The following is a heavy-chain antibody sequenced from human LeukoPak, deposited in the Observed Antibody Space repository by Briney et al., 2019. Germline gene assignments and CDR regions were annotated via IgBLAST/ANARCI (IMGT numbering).Heavy chain of an antibody. CDR3: ARGVLQHYYYYYYMDV. CDR1: GFTFSDYY. CDR2: ISSSGSTI. J-gene: IGHJ6*03. V-gene: IGHV3-11*01. Sequence: PGGSLRLSCAASGFTFSDYYMNWIRQAPGKGLEWVSYISSSGSTIYYADSVKGRFTISRDNAKNSLYLQMNSLRAEDTAVYYCARGVLQHYYYYYYMDVWGKGTTVTVSS. D-gene: IGHD4/OR15-4a*01.